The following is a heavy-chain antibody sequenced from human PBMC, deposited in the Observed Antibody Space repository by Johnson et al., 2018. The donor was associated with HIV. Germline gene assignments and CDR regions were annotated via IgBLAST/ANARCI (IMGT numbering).Heavy chain of an antibody. CDR2: ISYDGSNK. CDR1: GFTFSSYA. V-gene: IGHV3-30-3*01. CDR3: ARVRGGTGHGAFEI. J-gene: IGHJ3*02. Sequence: QVQLVESGGGVVQPGRSLRLSCAASGFTFSSYAMHWVRQAPGKGLEWVAVISYDGSNKYYADSVKGRFTIPRDNSKNTLYLQMNSLRAEDTAVYYCARVRGGTGHGAFEIWGQGTMVTVSS.